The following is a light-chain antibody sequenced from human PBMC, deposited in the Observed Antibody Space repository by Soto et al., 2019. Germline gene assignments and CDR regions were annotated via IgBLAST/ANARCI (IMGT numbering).Light chain of an antibody. CDR1: QSVSNN. CDR2: GAS. J-gene: IGKJ4*01. CDR3: QQYSVWPLT. Sequence: EIVLTQSPATLSVSPGERAALSCRASQSVSNNLAWYQQKPGQPPRLLIFGASTGATGIPARFSGSGSVAEFARTISTLQAEDFAVYYCQQYSVWPLTGGGGTKVEIK. V-gene: IGKV3D-15*01.